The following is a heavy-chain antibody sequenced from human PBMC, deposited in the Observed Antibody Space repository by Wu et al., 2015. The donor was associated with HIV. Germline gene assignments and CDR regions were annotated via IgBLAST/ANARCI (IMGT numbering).Heavy chain of an antibody. CDR1: GYTFTSYG. CDR2: ISAYNGNT. CDR3: ARDSGEYCSGGSCYSGYYFDY. Sequence: QVQLVQSGAEVKKPGASVKVSCKASGYTFTSYGISWVRQAPGQGLEWMGWISAYNGNTNYAQKLQGRVTMTTDTSTSTAYMELRSLRSDDTAVYYCARDSGEYCSGGSCYSGYYFDYWGQGTLVTVSS. V-gene: IGHV1-18*01. J-gene: IGHJ4*02. D-gene: IGHD2-15*01.